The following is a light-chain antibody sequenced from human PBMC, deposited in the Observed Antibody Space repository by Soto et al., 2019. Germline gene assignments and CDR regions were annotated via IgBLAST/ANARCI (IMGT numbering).Light chain of an antibody. V-gene: IGLV2-14*03. J-gene: IGLJ3*02. CDR3: SSYTTINTVVL. Sequence: QSVLTQPASVSGSPGQSITFSCTGTTSDFGAYNYVSWYQHHPGKAPKLLIYDVTARPSGVSDRFSGSKSGTTASLTISGLQAEDEADYFCSSYTTINTVVLFGGGTKLTVL. CDR2: DVT. CDR1: TSDFGAYNY.